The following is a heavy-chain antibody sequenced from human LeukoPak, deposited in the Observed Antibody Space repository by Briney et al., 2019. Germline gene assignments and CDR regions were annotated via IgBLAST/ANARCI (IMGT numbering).Heavy chain of an antibody. CDR1: GFTFSSYG. CDR3: AKSAVLELRPWDYYYMDV. J-gene: IGHJ6*03. D-gene: IGHD1-7*01. CDR2: IRYDGSNK. Sequence: GGSLRLSCAASGFTFSSYGMHWVRQAPGKGLEWVAFIRYDGSNKYYADSVKGRFTISRDNSKNTLYLQMNSLRAEETAVYYCAKSAVLELRPWDYYYMDVWGKGTTVTVSS. V-gene: IGHV3-30*02.